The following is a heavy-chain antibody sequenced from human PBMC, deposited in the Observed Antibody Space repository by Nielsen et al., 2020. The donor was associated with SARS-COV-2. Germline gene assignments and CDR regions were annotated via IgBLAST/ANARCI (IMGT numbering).Heavy chain of an antibody. D-gene: IGHD3-3*01. CDR2: INHSGST. CDR3: ARLTLHHYDFWSGPAGAAYYFDY. CDR1: GGSFSGYY. Sequence: SETLSLTCAVYGGSFSGYYWSWIRPPPGKGLAWIGEINHSGSTNYNPSLKSRVTISVDTSKNQFSLKLSSVTAADTAVYYCARLTLHHYDFWSGPAGAAYYFDYWGQGTLVNVSS. J-gene: IGHJ4*02. V-gene: IGHV4-34*01.